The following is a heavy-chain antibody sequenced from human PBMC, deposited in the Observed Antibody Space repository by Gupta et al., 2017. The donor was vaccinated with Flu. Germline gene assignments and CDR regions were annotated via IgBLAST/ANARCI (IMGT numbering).Heavy chain of an antibody. J-gene: IGHJ5*02. CDR3: ARDRTRMTTFSPWFDP. CDR2: INPNSGGT. CDR1: GYTFTGYY. V-gene: IGHV1-2*02. D-gene: IGHD3-3*02. Sequence: QVQLVQSGAEVKKPGASVKVSCKASGYTFTGYYMHWVRQAPGQGLEWMGWINPNSGGTNYAQKFQGRVTMTRDTSISTAYMELSRLRSDDTAVYYCARDRTRMTTFSPWFDPWGQGTLVTVSS.